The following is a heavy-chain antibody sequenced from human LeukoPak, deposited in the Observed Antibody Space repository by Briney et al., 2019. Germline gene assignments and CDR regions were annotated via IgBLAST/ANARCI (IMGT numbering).Heavy chain of an antibody. V-gene: IGHV4-30-2*01. CDR3: ARGVEGFDY. Sequence: PSQTLSLTCAVSGGSISGGGYSWSWIRQPPGKGLEWIGYIYHSGSTYYNPSLKSRVTISVDRSKNQFSLELSSVTAADTAVYYCARGVEGFDYWGQGTLVTVSS. CDR1: GGSISGGGYS. CDR2: IYHSGST. J-gene: IGHJ4*02.